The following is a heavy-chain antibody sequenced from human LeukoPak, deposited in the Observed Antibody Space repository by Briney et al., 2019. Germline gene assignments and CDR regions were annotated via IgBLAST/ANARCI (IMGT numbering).Heavy chain of an antibody. D-gene: IGHD3-22*01. CDR1: GYTFTGYY. V-gene: IGHV1-46*01. CDR3: AGSGYYDSSGYYYYFDY. J-gene: IGHJ4*02. Sequence: ASVKVSCKASGYTFTGYYMHWVRQAPGQGLEWMGIINPSGGSTSYAQKFQGRVTMTRDMSTSTVYMELSSLRSEDTAVYYCAGSGYYDSSGYYYYFDYWGQGTLVTVSS. CDR2: INPSGGST.